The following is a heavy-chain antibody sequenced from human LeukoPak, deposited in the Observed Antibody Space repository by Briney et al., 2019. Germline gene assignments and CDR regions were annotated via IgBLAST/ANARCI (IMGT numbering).Heavy chain of an antibody. CDR2: IWYDGSNK. Sequence: GGSLRLSCAASGFTFSSYGMLWVRRAPGKGLEWVAVIWYDGSNKYYADSVKGQFTISRDNSKNTLYLQMNSLRAEDTAVYYCASYVLGDAFDIWGQGTMVTVSS. CDR1: GFTFSSYG. CDR3: ASYVLGDAFDI. V-gene: IGHV3-33*01. D-gene: IGHD3-3*02. J-gene: IGHJ3*02.